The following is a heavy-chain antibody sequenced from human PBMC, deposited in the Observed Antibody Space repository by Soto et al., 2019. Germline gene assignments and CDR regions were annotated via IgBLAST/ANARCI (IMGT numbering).Heavy chain of an antibody. V-gene: IGHV4-59*01. D-gene: IGHD4-17*01. CDR3: ARRYGASFDY. Sequence: PSETLSLTCTVSGGSISSYYWSWIRQPPGKGLEWIGYIYYSGSTNYNPSLKSRVTISVDTSKNQFSLKLSSVTAADTAVYYCARRYGASFDYWXQGXLVXVSS. CDR1: GGSISSYY. J-gene: IGHJ4*02. CDR2: IYYSGST.